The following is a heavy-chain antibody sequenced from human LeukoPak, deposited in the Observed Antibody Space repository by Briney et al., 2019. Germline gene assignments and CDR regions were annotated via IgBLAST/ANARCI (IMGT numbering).Heavy chain of an antibody. Sequence: PSETLSLTCAVYGGSFSAYYWSWIRQPPGKGLEWIGEINHRGSTNYNPSLMSRVTMSVDTSKNQFSLKQSSVTAADTAVYYCAEIAAAGTLFDYWGQGTLVTVSS. J-gene: IGHJ4*02. CDR2: INHRGST. D-gene: IGHD6-13*01. CDR3: AEIAAAGTLFDY. CDR1: GGSFSAYY. V-gene: IGHV4-34*01.